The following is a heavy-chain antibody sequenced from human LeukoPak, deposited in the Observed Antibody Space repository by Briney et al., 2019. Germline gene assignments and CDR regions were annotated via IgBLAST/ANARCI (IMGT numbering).Heavy chain of an antibody. CDR2: IYYSGST. V-gene: IGHV4-59*01. J-gene: IGHJ5*02. CDR3: ARGPIYYDSSGYPEYNWFDP. Sequence: SETLSLTCTVSGGPISSYYWSWIRQPPGKGLEWIGYIYYSGSTNYNPSLKSRVTISVDTSKNQFSLKLSSVTAADTAVYYCARGPIYYDSSGYPEYNWFDPWGQGTLVTVSS. D-gene: IGHD3-22*01. CDR1: GGPISSYY.